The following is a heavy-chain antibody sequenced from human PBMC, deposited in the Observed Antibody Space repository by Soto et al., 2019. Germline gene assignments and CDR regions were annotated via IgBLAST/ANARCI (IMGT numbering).Heavy chain of an antibody. Sequence: SETLSLTCAVYGGSFSGYYWNWIRQSPGKGLEWIGEINRRGSTNYNPSLKSRVTISVDTSKSQFSLKLSSVTAADTAVYYCARDERYCRGGSCYYYYGLDVWGRGTTVTVSS. D-gene: IGHD2-15*01. J-gene: IGHJ6*02. V-gene: IGHV4-34*01. CDR2: INRRGST. CDR1: GGSFSGYY. CDR3: ARDERYCRGGSCYYYYGLDV.